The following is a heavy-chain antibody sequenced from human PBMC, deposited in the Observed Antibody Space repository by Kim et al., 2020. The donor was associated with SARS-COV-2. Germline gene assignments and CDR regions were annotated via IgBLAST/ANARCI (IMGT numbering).Heavy chain of an antibody. D-gene: IGHD1-20*01. CDR2: INPNSGGT. Sequence: ASVKVSCKASGYTFTGYYMHWVRQAPGQGLEWMGWINPNSGGTNYAQKFQGRVTMTRDTSISTAYMELSRLRSDDTAVYYCARGGGITGRRYYGMDVWGQGTTVTVSS. CDR1: GYTFTGYY. V-gene: IGHV1-2*02. J-gene: IGHJ6*02. CDR3: ARGGGITGRRYYGMDV.